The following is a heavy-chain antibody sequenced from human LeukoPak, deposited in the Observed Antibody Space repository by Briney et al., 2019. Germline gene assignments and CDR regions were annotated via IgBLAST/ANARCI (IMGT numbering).Heavy chain of an antibody. D-gene: IGHD3-22*01. J-gene: IGHJ4*02. V-gene: IGHV3-48*01. CDR3: AKSGGAITYYYDSSGNPTPLKYYFDY. Sequence: GGSLRLSCAASGFTFSSYSFNWVRQAPGKGLEWVSYISRTTSYADSVKGRFTISRDNAKSSLYLQMNSLRAEDTAVYYCAKSGGAITYYYDSSGNPTPLKYYFDYWGQGTLVTVSS. CDR2: ISRTT. CDR1: GFTFSSYS.